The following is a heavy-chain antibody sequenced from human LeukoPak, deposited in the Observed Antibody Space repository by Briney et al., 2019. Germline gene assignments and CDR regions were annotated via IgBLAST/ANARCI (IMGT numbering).Heavy chain of an antibody. D-gene: IGHD4-23*01. CDR2: IYYSGCT. CDR3: ARTVAKPYYFDY. Sequence: PSETLSLTCTVSGGSISSYYWSWIRQPPGKGLEWIGYIYYSGCTNYNPSLKSRVTISVDTSKNQFSLKLSSVTAADTAVYYCARTVAKPYYFDYWGQGTLVTVSS. CDR1: GGSISSYY. J-gene: IGHJ4*02. V-gene: IGHV4-59*01.